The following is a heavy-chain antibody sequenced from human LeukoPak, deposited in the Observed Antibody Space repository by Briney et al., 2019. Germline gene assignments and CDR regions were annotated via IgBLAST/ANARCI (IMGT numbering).Heavy chain of an antibody. CDR3: ARSSGYDYYYGMDV. J-gene: IGHJ6*02. CDR1: GFTVSSNY. CDR2: IYSGGST. V-gene: IGHV3-66*01. D-gene: IGHD3-22*01. Sequence: GGSLRLSCAASGFTVSSNYMSWVRQAPGKGLEGVSVIYSGGSTYYADSVKGRFTISRDNSKNTLYLQMNSLRAEDTAVYYCARSSGYDYYYGMDVWGQGTTVTVSS.